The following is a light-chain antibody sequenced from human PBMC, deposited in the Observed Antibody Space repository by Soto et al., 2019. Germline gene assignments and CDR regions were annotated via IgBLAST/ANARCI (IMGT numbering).Light chain of an antibody. Sequence: EIVLTQSPGTLSLSPGERATLSCRASQSVSSSYLAWYQQKPGQAPRLRIYGASSRATGIPDRFSGSGSGTDFTLTISRLEPGDFAVYYCQQYLSSPWTFGQGTKVEIK. CDR3: QQYLSSPWT. CDR1: QSVSSSY. V-gene: IGKV3-20*01. J-gene: IGKJ1*01. CDR2: GAS.